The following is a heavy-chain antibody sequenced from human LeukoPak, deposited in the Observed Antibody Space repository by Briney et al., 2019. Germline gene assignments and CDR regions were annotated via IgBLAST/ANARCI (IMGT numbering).Heavy chain of an antibody. CDR1: GFSVRTNY. CDR3: ASDIVATSGDF. V-gene: IGHV3-11*01. Sequence: TGGSLRLSCAAAGFSVRTNYMSWIRQAPGKGLEWVSYITSAGRAIYYADSVQGRFTISRDNARNSLYLQMNGLRAEDTAVYYCASDIVATSGDFWGQGTLVTVSS. D-gene: IGHD5-12*01. J-gene: IGHJ4*02. CDR2: ITSAGRAI.